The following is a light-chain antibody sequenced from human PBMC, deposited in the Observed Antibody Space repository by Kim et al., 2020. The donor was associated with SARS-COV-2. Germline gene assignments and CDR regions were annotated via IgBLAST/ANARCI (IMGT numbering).Light chain of an antibody. CDR1: NLGDQY. V-gene: IGLV3-1*01. J-gene: IGLJ2*01. Sequence: VSVYPGQTANITCSGDNLGDQYASWYQQKPGQSPVLVIYQDRRRPSGIPERFSGSNSGNTATLTISGTQAMDEGDYYCQTWDNLVVFGGGTQLTVL. CDR2: QDR. CDR3: QTWDNLVV.